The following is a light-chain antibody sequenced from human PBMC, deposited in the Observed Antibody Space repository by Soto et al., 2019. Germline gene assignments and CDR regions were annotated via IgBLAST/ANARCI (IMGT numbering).Light chain of an antibody. V-gene: IGLV1-40*01. J-gene: IGLJ1*01. CDR2: GNT. CDR3: QSYASTMSARYV. CDR1: STNIGACYG. Sequence: QSVLTQPPSVSGAPGQRVSISCTGSSTNIGACYGVHWYQQRPGTAPKLLIVGNTIRPSGVAYRFSASTSCTSASMAITGLYAEDEDDYYYQSYASTMSARYVFGTGTKHTVL.